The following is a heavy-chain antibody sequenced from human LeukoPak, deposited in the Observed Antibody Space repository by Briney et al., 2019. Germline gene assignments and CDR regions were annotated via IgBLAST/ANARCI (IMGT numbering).Heavy chain of an antibody. CDR2: IHFSRTI. CDR3: AAGGDTAKGGKY. Sequence: PSETLSLTCTVSGASISGTDYYWTWTRHHPGEGLEWLGFIHFSRTIYYNPSLSSRLIISADTSKNQMSLKLSSVTAADTGVYYCAAGGDTAKGGKYWGQGTQVTVSS. CDR1: GASISGTDYY. J-gene: IGHJ4*02. D-gene: IGHD5-18*01. V-gene: IGHV4-31*03.